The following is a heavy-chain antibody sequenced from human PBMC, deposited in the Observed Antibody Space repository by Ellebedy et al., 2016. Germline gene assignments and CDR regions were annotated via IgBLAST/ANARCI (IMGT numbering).Heavy chain of an antibody. D-gene: IGHD3-10*01. J-gene: IGHJ4*02. Sequence: GESLKISXAASGFTFSSYAMSWVRQAPGKGLEWVSAISGSGGSTYYADSVKGRFTISRDNSKNTLYLQMNSLRAEDTAVYYCAKDPDYYGSGSYLNWGQGTLVTVSS. CDR3: AKDPDYYGSGSYLN. V-gene: IGHV3-23*01. CDR1: GFTFSSYA. CDR2: ISGSGGST.